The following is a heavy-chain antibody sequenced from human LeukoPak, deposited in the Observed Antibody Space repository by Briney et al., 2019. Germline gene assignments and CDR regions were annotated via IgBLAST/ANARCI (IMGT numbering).Heavy chain of an antibody. D-gene: IGHD3-9*01. Sequence: SVKVSCKASGYTFTCYYMHWVRQAPGQGLELMGWIIPNTGGTNYAQQFQVRVTLTRDKSISTAYMELSRLRSEDTAVYYCARSPFDWLSQDLYYWGQGTLVTVSS. CDR2: IIPNTGGT. V-gene: IGHV1-2*02. CDR1: GYTFTCYY. J-gene: IGHJ4*02. CDR3: ARSPFDWLSQDLYY.